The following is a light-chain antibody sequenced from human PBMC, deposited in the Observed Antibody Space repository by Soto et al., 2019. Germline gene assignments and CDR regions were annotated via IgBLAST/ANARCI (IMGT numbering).Light chain of an antibody. V-gene: IGLV1-40*01. CDR3: QSDDSSLSGSV. J-gene: IGLJ2*01. Sequence: QSVLTQPPSVSGAPGQRVTISCTGSSSNIGAGYDVHWYQQLPGTAPKLLIYDDSNRPSVVPDRFSGSKSGTSASLAITGLQAEDEADYYCQSDDSSLSGSVFGGGTQLTVL. CDR2: DDS. CDR1: SSNIGAGYD.